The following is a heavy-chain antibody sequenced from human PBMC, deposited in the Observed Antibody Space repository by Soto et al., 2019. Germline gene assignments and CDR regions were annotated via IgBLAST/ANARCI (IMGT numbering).Heavy chain of an antibody. V-gene: IGHV1-69*12. J-gene: IGHJ4*02. CDR3: VRVVAIPGYPDN. CDR1: GGTFSSYA. D-gene: IGHD5-12*01. Sequence: QVQLVQSGAEVRQPASSVKVSCKTSGGTFSSYAISWVRQAPGQGREWMGGIVPIVDTSTYAQKVQARVTSTADESRTTVNKELSSRRSGDTAVYYCVRVVAIPGYPDNWGQGTLFTVSS. CDR2: IVPIVDTS.